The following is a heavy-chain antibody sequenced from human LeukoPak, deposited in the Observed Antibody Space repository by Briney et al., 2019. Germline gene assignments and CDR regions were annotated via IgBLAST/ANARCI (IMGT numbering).Heavy chain of an antibody. CDR1: GFTFSSYA. CDR3: ARDYLVVPAAMWWFDP. D-gene: IGHD2-2*01. J-gene: IGHJ5*02. CDR2: ISSSGSYI. Sequence: GGSLRLSCAASGFTFSSYAMSWVRQAPGKGLEWVSSISSSGSYIYYADSLKGRFTISRDNAKNSLYLQMNSLRAEDTAVYYCARDYLVVPAAMWWFDPWGQGTLVTVSS. V-gene: IGHV3-21*01.